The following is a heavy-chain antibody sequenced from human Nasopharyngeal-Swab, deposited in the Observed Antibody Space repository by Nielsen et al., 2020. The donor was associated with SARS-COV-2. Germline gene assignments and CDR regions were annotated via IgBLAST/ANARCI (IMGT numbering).Heavy chain of an antibody. CDR2: ISGSGGST. J-gene: IGHJ6*02. CDR1: GFTFSSYA. V-gene: IGHV3-23*01. CDR3: AKYPTLLPSYYYGMDV. Sequence: GESLKISCAASGFTFSSYAMSWVRQAPGKGLEWVSAISGSGGSTYYADSVKGRFTISRDNSKNTLYLQMNSLRAEDTAVYYCAKYPTLLPSYYYGMDVWGQGTTVTVSS.